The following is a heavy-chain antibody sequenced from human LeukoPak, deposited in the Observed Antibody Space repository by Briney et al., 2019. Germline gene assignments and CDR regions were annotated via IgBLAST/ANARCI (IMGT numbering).Heavy chain of an antibody. CDR3: ARDRVLHYFDY. CDR2: IWYDGSDK. V-gene: IGHV3-33*08. D-gene: IGHD3-16*01. Sequence: RGSLRLSCAASGFRFSSHGMHWVRQAPGKGLEWVAVIWYDGSDKYYADSVKGRFTISRDNSKNTLYLQMTSLRADDTAVYYCARDRVLHYFDYWGQEALVTVSS. CDR1: GFRFSSHG. J-gene: IGHJ4*02.